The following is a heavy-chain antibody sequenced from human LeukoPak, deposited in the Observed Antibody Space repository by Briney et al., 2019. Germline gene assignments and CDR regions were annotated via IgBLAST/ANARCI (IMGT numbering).Heavy chain of an antibody. J-gene: IGHJ6*04. Sequence: SGTLSLTCAVSGGSISSCNWWSRVRQPPGKGLEWIGEIYHSGSTNYNPSLKSRVTISVDKSKNQFSLKLSSVTAADTAVYYCARAQLIVVVVAATRGPGYYYYGMDVWGKGTTVTVSS. D-gene: IGHD2-15*01. CDR2: IYHSGST. CDR1: GGSISSCNW. CDR3: ARAQLIVVVVAATRGPGYYYYGMDV. V-gene: IGHV4-4*02.